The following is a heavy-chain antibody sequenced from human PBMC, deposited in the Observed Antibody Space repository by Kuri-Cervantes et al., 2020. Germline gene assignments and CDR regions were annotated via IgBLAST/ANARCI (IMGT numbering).Heavy chain of an antibody. CDR3: ARGMPYSSSWYNAFDI. CDR2: IYYSGST. Sequence: SETLSLTFTVSGGSISSNSCYWGWIRQPPGKGLEWIGNIYYSGSTYYNPSLKSRVTISVDTSKNQFSLRLNSVTAADTAVYYCARGMPYSSSWYNAFDIWGQGTMVTVSS. D-gene: IGHD6-13*01. V-gene: IGHV4-39*01. J-gene: IGHJ3*02. CDR1: GGSISSNSCY.